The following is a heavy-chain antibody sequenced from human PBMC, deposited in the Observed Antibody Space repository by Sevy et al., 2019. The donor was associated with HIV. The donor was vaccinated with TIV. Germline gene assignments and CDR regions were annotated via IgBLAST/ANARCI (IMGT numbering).Heavy chain of an antibody. CDR3: AGDVSGGGRLGQLSANFDY. D-gene: IGHD3-16*02. J-gene: IGHJ4*02. CDR2: ISFNGGNK. CDR1: GFPFTTYA. V-gene: IGHV3-30-3*01. Sequence: GGSLRLSCAASGFPFTTYAVHWVRQAPGKGLEWLAVISFNGGNKFYADSVRGRFTISRDNSENTMYLQMNSLRVEDTAMYYCAGDVSGGGRLGQLSANFDYWGREPWSPSPQ.